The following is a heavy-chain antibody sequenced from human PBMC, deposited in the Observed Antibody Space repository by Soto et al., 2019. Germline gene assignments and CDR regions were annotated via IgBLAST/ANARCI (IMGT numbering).Heavy chain of an antibody. J-gene: IGHJ6*02. CDR2: IYYSGST. CDR1: GGSVSSGSYY. CDR3: ARDGVLDSSSSKDYYYYGMDV. Sequence: PSETLSLTCTVSGGSVSSGSYYWSWIRQPPGKGLEWIGYIYYSGSTNYNPSLKSRVTISVDTSKNQFSLRLSSVTAADTAVYYCARDGVLDSSSSKDYYYYGMDVWGQGTTVTVSS. D-gene: IGHD6-6*01. V-gene: IGHV4-61*01.